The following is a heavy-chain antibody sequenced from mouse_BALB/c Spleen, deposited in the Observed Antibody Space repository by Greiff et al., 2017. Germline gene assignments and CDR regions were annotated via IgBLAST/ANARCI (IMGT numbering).Heavy chain of an antibody. V-gene: IGHV1-20*02. D-gene: IGHD3-1*01. J-gene: IGHJ4*01. CDR1: GYAFTNYL. CDR2: INPYNGDT. CDR3: ARGTSSYAMDY. Sequence: EVQLQQSGAELVRPGTSVKVSCKASGYAFTNYLIEWVKQRPGQGLEWIGRINPYNGDTFYNQKFKGKATLTVDKSSSTAHMELRSLASEDSAVYYCARGTSSYAMDYWGQGTSVTVSS.